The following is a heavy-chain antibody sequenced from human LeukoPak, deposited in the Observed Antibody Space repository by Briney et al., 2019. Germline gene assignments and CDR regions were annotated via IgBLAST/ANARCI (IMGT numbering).Heavy chain of an antibody. CDR3: ARALRVGWNDGRLSYMDV. V-gene: IGHV4-4*07. CDR1: SDSMTSYY. D-gene: IGHD1-1*01. CDR2: IYTSGST. J-gene: IGHJ6*03. Sequence: PSETLSLTCTVSSDSMTSYYWSWIRQPAGKGLEWIGRIYTSGSTNYNPSLKSRVIMSADTSKNQFSLELCSVTAADTAVYYCARALRVGWNDGRLSYMDVWGKGTMVTVSS.